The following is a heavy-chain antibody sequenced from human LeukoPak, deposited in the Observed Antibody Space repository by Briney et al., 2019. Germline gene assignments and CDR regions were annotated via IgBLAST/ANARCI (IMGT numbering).Heavy chain of an antibody. Sequence: ASVKVSCKASGYTFTGYYMHWVRQAPGQGLEWMGWINPNSGGTNYAQKFQGRVTMTRDTSISTAYMELSRLRSDDTAVYYCARVQSQQLKIYYFDYWGQGTLVTVSS. J-gene: IGHJ4*02. CDR2: INPNSGGT. CDR3: ARVQSQQLKIYYFDY. D-gene: IGHD6-13*01. CDR1: GYTFTGYY. V-gene: IGHV1-2*02.